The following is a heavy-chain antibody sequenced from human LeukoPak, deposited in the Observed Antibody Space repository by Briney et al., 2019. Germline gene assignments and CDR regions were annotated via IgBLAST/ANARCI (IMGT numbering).Heavy chain of an antibody. CDR2: ISGSGGST. Sequence: PGGSLRLSCAASGFTFKNYAMSWVRQAPGKGLEWASSISGSGGSTYFADSVEGRFTISRDNSKDTLYLQMNSLRAEDTAVYYCARESGDILTGSYGMDVWGQGTTVTVSS. V-gene: IGHV3-23*01. CDR3: ARESGDILTGSYGMDV. D-gene: IGHD3-9*01. J-gene: IGHJ6*02. CDR1: GFTFKNYA.